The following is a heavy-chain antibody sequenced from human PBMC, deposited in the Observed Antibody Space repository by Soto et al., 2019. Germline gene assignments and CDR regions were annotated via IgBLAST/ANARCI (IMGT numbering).Heavy chain of an antibody. CDR2: INSDGTRI. Sequence: GGSLRLSCAASGFTFTNYRIHWVRQAPGKGLVWVARINSDGTRINYADSVKGRFTISRDNAKNTLYLQMSSLRAEDTAVYYCVKDRNWNYAYGMDVWGQGTTVTVSS. D-gene: IGHD1-1*01. CDR3: VKDRNWNYAYGMDV. J-gene: IGHJ6*02. V-gene: IGHV3-74*01. CDR1: GFTFTNYR.